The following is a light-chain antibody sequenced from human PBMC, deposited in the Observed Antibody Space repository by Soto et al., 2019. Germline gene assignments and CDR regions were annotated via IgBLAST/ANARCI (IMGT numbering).Light chain of an antibody. J-gene: IGLJ2*01. CDR2: SNN. V-gene: IGLV1-44*01. CDR1: SSNIGTNT. CDR3: AAWDDRLNGVV. Sequence: QSVLTQPPSASGTPGQRVTISCSGTSSNIGTNTVSWYQQLPGTAPKLLIYSNNQRPSGVPDRFSASKSGTSASLAISGPQSEDEADYYCAAWDDRLNGVVFGGGTKLTVL.